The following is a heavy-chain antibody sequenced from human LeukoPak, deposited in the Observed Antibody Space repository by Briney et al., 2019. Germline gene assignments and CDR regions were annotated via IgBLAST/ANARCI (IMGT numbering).Heavy chain of an antibody. CDR2: INHSGST. D-gene: IGHD2-15*01. V-gene: IGHV4-34*01. CDR1: GGSFSGYY. CDR3: VRGPYCSGGSCYSPTSIDY. J-gene: IGHJ4*02. Sequence: SETLSLTCAVYGGSFSGYYWSWIRQPPGKGLEWIGEINHSGSTNYNPSLKSRVTISVDTSKNQFSLKLSSVTAADMAVYYCVRGPYCSGGSCYSPTSIDYWGQGTLVTVSS.